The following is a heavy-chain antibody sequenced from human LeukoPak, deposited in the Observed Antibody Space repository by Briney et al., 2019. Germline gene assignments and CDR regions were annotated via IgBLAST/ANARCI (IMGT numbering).Heavy chain of an antibody. CDR3: ARIEEHHYFEY. J-gene: IGHJ4*02. V-gene: IGHV3-21*01. D-gene: IGHD1-26*01. CDR2: IGSSGRNT. Sequence: SGGSLRLSCAASGFTFSTYSMIWVRQAPGKGLEWVSSIGSSGRNTHSAYSVKGRFTISRDNAKNSLYLQMDSLRAEDTAVYYCARIEEHHYFEYWGQGTLVTVSS. CDR1: GFTFSTYS.